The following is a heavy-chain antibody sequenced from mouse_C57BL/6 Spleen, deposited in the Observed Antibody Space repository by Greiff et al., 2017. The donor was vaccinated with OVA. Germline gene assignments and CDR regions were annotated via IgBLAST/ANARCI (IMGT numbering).Heavy chain of an antibody. J-gene: IGHJ2*01. CDR2: ISYDGSN. CDR3: AREGDGYLDY. Sequence: ESGPGLVKSSQSLSLTCSVTGYSITSGYYWNWIRQFPGNKLEWMGYISYDGSNNYNPSLKNRISITRDTSKNQFFLKLNSVTTEDTATYYCAREGDGYLDYWGQGTTLTVSS. D-gene: IGHD2-3*01. CDR1: GYSITSGYY. V-gene: IGHV3-6*01.